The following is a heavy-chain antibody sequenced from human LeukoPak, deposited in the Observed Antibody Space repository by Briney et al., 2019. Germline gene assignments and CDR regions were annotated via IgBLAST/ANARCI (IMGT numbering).Heavy chain of an antibody. V-gene: IGHV4-34*01. J-gene: IGHJ6*03. CDR1: GGSFSGYY. CDR3: ARDQRDYYYMDV. CDR2: INHSGST. Sequence: SETLSLTCAVYGGSFSGYYLSWIRQPPGQGLEWIGEINHSGSTNYNPSLKSRVTISVDPSKNQFSLKLSSVTAADTAVYYCARDQRDYYYMDVWGKGTTVTVSS.